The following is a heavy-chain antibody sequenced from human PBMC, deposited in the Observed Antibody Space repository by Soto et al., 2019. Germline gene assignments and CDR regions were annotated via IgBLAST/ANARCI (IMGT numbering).Heavy chain of an antibody. V-gene: IGHV3-23*01. CDR2: ISGSGRNT. CDR3: AKGLNGSGSFTSYYHYGMDV. Sequence: EVQMLESGGGLVHPGGSLRLSCAASGFTFSNYAMNWVRQAPGKGLEWVSSISGSGRNTYYADSVKGRLTISRDSSKNTLYLQMNSLRLEDTGVYYCAKGLNGSGSFTSYYHYGMDVWGQGTTVSVSS. CDR1: GFTFSNYA. J-gene: IGHJ6*02. D-gene: IGHD3-10*01.